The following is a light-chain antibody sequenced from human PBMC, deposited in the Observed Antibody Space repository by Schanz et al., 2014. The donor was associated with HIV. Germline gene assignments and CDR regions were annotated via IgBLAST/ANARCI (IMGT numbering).Light chain of an antibody. CDR3: SSYSGHNNLGI. Sequence: QSALTQPPSASGSPGQSVTISCTGTSSDVGGYNYVSWYQQHPGKAPKLMIYEVSKRPAGVPARFSGSKSGNTASLIVSGLQAEDEAEYYCSSYSGHNNLGIFGGGTKLTVL. V-gene: IGLV2-8*01. J-gene: IGLJ2*01. CDR1: SSDVGGYNY. CDR2: EVS.